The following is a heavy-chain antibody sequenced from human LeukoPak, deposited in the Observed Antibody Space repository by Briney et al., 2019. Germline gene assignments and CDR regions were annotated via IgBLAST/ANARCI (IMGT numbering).Heavy chain of an antibody. CDR3: ARDPMVRGVIPYYFDY. CDR1: GYTFTGYG. J-gene: IGHJ4*02. CDR2: ISAHNGNT. V-gene: IGHV1-18*01. Sequence: ASVKVSCKASGYTFTGYGISWVRQAPGQGLEWMGWISAHNGNTNYAQNLQGRVTMTTDTSTSTAYMELRSLRSDDTAVYYCARDPMVRGVIPYYFDYWGQGTLVTVSS. D-gene: IGHD3-10*01.